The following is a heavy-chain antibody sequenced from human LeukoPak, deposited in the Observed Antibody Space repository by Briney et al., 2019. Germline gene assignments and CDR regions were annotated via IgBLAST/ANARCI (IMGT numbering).Heavy chain of an antibody. Sequence: PSETLSLTCSVSSGSVRSNYYSWAWIRQAPGKGLEWVGGLDDSGNTYYNPSLKSRLTTSVDTSKNHFSLNLKSVAAADTSVYYCARRLRIGAAEWFDPWGQGIMVTVSS. CDR2: LDDSGNT. D-gene: IGHD2-15*01. J-gene: IGHJ5*02. CDR3: ARRLRIGAAEWFDP. CDR1: SGSVRSNYYS. V-gene: IGHV4-39*02.